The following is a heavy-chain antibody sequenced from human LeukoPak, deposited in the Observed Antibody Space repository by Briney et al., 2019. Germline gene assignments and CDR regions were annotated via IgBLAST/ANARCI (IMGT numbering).Heavy chain of an antibody. D-gene: IGHD3-9*01. Sequence: QPGGSLRLSCAASGFTFSSYEMNWVRQAPGKGLEWVSYISSSGSTIYYADSVKGRFTISRENAKKSLYLQMNSLRAGDTAVYYCARGHYDILTGSYTPYYFDYWGQGTLVTVSS. CDR1: GFTFSSYE. V-gene: IGHV3-48*03. CDR2: ISSSGSTI. J-gene: IGHJ4*02. CDR3: ARGHYDILTGSYTPYYFDY.